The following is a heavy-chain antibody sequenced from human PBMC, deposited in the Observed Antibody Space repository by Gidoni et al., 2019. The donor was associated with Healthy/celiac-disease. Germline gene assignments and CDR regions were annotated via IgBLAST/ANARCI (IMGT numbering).Heavy chain of an antibody. CDR2: ISGSGGST. Sequence: EVQLLESGGGLVQPGGSLRLSCAASGFTFSSYAMSWVRQAPGKGLEWVSAISGSGGSTYYADSVKGRFTISRDNSKNTLYLQMNSLRAEDTAVYYCAKGVTSGEYYYYYGMDVWGQGTTVTVSS. D-gene: IGHD2-21*02. J-gene: IGHJ6*02. CDR3: AKGVTSGEYYYYYGMDV. V-gene: IGHV3-23*01. CDR1: GFTFSSYA.